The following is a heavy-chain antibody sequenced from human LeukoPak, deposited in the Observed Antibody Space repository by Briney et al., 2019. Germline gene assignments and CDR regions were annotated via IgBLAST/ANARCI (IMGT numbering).Heavy chain of an antibody. Sequence: SETLSLTCTVSGGSIRSYYWTWIRQPPGKGLEWIGFSHYSGDTNYNPSLESRVTMSVDMSKNQFALQMSSVTAADTAVYYCARALWFGGLPDAFDIWGQGTMVTVSS. CDR1: GGSIRSYY. V-gene: IGHV4-59*01. CDR3: ARALWFGGLPDAFDI. D-gene: IGHD3-10*01. J-gene: IGHJ3*02. CDR2: SHYSGDT.